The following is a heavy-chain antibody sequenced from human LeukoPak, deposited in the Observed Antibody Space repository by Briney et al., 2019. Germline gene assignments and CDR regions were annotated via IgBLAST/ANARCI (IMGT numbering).Heavy chain of an antibody. D-gene: IGHD3-22*01. Sequence: GASVKVSCQASRGIFSRYAISWVRQAAGQGLEWMGGIIPIFGTANYAQKFQGRVTITADESTSTAYMELSSLRSEDTAVYYCAREGDYYDSSGYFDYWGQGTLVTVSS. V-gene: IGHV1-69*13. J-gene: IGHJ4*02. CDR3: AREGDYYDSSGYFDY. CDR2: IIPIFGTA. CDR1: RGIFSRYA.